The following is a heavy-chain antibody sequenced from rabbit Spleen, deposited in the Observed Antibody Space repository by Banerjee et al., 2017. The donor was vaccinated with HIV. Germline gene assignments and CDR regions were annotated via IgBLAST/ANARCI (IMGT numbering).Heavy chain of an antibody. CDR2: IYGGSSGST. D-gene: IGHD3-1*01. J-gene: IGHJ4*01. CDR3: ARDKELAIWGYEFDL. Sequence: ESGGGLVKPGGTLTLTCKASGFDFSSDYYMCWVRQAPGKGLECIACIYGGSSGSTYYASWAKGRFTISKTSSTVDLKMTSLTAADTATYFCARDKELAIWGYEFDLWGPGTLVTVS. V-gene: IGHV1S40*01. CDR1: GFDFSSDYY.